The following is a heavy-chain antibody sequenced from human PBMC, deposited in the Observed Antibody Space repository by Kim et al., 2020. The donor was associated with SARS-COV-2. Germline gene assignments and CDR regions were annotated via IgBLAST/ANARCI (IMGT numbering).Heavy chain of an antibody. J-gene: IGHJ5*02. Sequence: SVKGRFTISRDNAKNSLYLQMNSLRAEDTAVYYCARVPIVVVPAAISSSTWGQGTLVTVSS. V-gene: IGHV3-48*03. D-gene: IGHD2-2*01. CDR3: ARVPIVVVPAAISSST.